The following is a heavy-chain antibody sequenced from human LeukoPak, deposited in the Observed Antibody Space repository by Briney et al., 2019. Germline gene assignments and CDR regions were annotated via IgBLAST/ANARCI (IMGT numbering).Heavy chain of an antibody. Sequence: PSETLSLTCTVSGGSISSYYWIWIRQPPGKGLEWIGYIYYSGSTNYNPSLKSRVTISVDTSKNQFSLKLSSVTAADTAVYYCARAFDIWGQGTMVTVSS. CDR3: ARAFDI. CDR1: GGSISSYY. CDR2: IYYSGST. V-gene: IGHV4-59*01. J-gene: IGHJ3*02.